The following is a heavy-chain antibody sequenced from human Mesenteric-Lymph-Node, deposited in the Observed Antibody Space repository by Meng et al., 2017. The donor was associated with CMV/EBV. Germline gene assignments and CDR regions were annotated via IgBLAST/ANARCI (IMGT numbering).Heavy chain of an antibody. CDR2: IRYDETAK. D-gene: IGHD3-10*02. CDR3: AKVAVFGDFEAFDI. J-gene: IGHJ3*02. V-gene: IGHV3-30*02. CDR1: GFSFTTYC. Sequence: GESLKISCAASGFSFTTYCMHWLRQAPGKGLEWVAFIRYDETAKYYADSVTGRFTISKDISKRTLYLEMNSLRPEDTYVYYCAKVAVFGDFEAFDIWGQGTMVTVSS.